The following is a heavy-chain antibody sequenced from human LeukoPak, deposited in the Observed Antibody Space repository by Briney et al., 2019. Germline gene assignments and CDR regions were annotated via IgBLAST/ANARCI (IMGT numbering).Heavy chain of an antibody. D-gene: IGHD5-18*01. Sequence: GGSLRLPCAASGFTFSSYAMSWVRQAPGKGLEWVANIKQDGSEKYYVDSVKGRFTISRDNAKNSLYLQMNSLRAEDTAVYCCARDNVDTAKTPAPETYYYYYGMDVWGQGTTVTVSS. V-gene: IGHV3-7*01. CDR3: ARDNVDTAKTPAPETYYYYYGMDV. CDR2: IKQDGSEK. CDR1: GFTFSSYA. J-gene: IGHJ6*02.